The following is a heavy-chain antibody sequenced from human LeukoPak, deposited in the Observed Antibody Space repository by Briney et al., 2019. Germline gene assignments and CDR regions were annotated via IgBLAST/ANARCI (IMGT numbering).Heavy chain of an antibody. J-gene: IGHJ4*02. CDR1: GFTFDDYG. CDR3: ARETTLGYYDIFRRRGGIDY. V-gene: IGHV3-20*04. Sequence: GGSLRLSCAASGFTFDDYGMSWVRQAPGKGLEWVSGINWNGGSTGYADSVKGRFTISRDNAKNSLYLQMNSLRAEDTAVYYCARETTLGYYDIFRRRGGIDYWGQGTLVTVSS. D-gene: IGHD3-9*01. CDR2: INWNGGST.